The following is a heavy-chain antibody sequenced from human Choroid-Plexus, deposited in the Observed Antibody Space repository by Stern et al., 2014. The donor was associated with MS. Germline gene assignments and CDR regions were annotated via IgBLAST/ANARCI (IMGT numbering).Heavy chain of an antibody. CDR3: AKDRQYLTFFFDF. CDR2: ISYDGSK. CDR1: GFSFSSCG. J-gene: IGHJ4*02. Sequence: VQLEESGGGLVQPGRPLRLSCAASGFSFSSCGMHWARQAPGKGQEWVGFISYDGSKDYAASVKGRFAISRDNFKNTLYLQMNSLRAEDTAVYYCAKDRQYLTFFFDFWGQGSLVTVSS. D-gene: IGHD2/OR15-2a*01. V-gene: IGHV3-30*18.